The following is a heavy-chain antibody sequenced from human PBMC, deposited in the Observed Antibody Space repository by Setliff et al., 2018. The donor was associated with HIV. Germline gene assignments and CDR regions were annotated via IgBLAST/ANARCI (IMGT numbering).Heavy chain of an antibody. Sequence: PGGSLRLSCAASGFSFGDYYMSWVRQAPGKGLEWISYISRSGSSIYYADSVKGRFTISRDNAKNSLYLRMNSLRVEDTAVYYCARGGLAVGGYSFTGPDYWGQGTLVTVSS. CDR3: ARGGLAVGGYSFTGPDY. V-gene: IGHV3-11*01. D-gene: IGHD5-18*01. J-gene: IGHJ4*02. CDR1: GFSFGDYY. CDR2: ISRSGSSI.